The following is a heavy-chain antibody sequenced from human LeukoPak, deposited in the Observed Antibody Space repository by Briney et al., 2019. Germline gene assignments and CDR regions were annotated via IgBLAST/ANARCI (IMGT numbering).Heavy chain of an antibody. V-gene: IGHV4-30-2*01. J-gene: IGHJ3*02. D-gene: IGHD4-17*01. CDR1: GGSISSGGYS. CDR2: IYHSGST. CDR3: ARVKGGLRLNAFDI. Sequence: SETLSLTCAVSGGSISSGGYSWSWIRQPPGKGLEWIGYIYHSGSTYYNPSLKSRVTISVDRSKNQFSLKLSSVTAADTAVYYCARVKGGLRLNAFDIWGQGTMVTVSS.